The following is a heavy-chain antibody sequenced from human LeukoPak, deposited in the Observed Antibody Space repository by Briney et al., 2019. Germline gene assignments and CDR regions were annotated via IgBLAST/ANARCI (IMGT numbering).Heavy chain of an antibody. J-gene: IGHJ5*02. CDR2: IIPIFGTA. CDR1: GGTFSSYA. Sequence: SVKVSCKASGGTFSSYAISWVRQAPGQGFEWMGGIIPIFGTANYAQKFQGRVTITADESTSAAYMELSSLRSEDTAVYYCARGYSSSYNWFDPWGQGTLVTVSS. D-gene: IGHD6-13*01. V-gene: IGHV1-69*13. CDR3: ARGYSSSYNWFDP.